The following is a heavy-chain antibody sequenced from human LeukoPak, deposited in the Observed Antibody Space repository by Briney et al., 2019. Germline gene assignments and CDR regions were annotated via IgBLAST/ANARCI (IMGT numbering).Heavy chain of an antibody. CDR3: AKDRSYYDSSGYIYYFDY. Sequence: GSLRLSCAASGFTFSNYWMSWVRQAPGKGLEWVANIKQDGSEKYYVDSVKGRFTISRDNAKDSLYLQMNSLRAEDTAVYYCAKDRSYYDSSGYIYYFDYWGQGTLVTVSS. J-gene: IGHJ4*02. CDR1: GFTFSNYW. D-gene: IGHD3-22*01. CDR2: IKQDGSEK. V-gene: IGHV3-7*01.